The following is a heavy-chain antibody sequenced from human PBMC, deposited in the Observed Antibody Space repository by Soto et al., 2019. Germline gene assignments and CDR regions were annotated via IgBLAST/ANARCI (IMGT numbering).Heavy chain of an antibody. CDR3: AKSNNTGWFHFDS. D-gene: IGHD6-19*01. J-gene: IGHJ4*02. CDR2: ISWNSGSI. Sequence: ALGLACTASGFTFDDYGMHWVRQGPGKGLEWVSGISWNSGSIGYAEFVKGRFTISRDNAKKSLYLQMNSLRAEDKALYSCAKSNNTGWFHFDSWGQGILVTVYS. V-gene: IGHV3-9*01. CDR1: GFTFDDYG.